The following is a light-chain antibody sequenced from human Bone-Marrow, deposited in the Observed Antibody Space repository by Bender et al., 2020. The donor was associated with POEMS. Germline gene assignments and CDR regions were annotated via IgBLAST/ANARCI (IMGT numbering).Light chain of an antibody. CDR3: QSYDNSLGGWV. Sequence: QSVLTQPPSVSEAPGQRVTISCSGSSSNIGTQNDVHWYQPLPGAAPKLLIYDNNNRPSGVPDRFSGSKSGTSASLAITGLQAEDEGDYYCQSYDNSLGGWVFGGGTKLTVL. CDR2: DNN. J-gene: IGLJ3*02. CDR1: SSNIGTQND. V-gene: IGLV1-40*01.